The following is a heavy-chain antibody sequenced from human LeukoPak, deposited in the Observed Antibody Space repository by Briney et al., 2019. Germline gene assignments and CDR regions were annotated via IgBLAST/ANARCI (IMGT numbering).Heavy chain of an antibody. J-gene: IGHJ4*02. V-gene: IGHV1-2*02. CDR2: INPNSGGT. D-gene: IGHD6-13*01. CDR3: ARLIAAAGYYFDY. CDR1: GYTFTGYY. Sequence: ASVKVSCKASGYTFTGYYMHWVRQAPGQGLEWMGWINPNSGGTNYAQTFQGRVTMTRDTSISTAYMELSRLRSDDTAVYYCARLIAAAGYYFDYWGQGTLVTVSS.